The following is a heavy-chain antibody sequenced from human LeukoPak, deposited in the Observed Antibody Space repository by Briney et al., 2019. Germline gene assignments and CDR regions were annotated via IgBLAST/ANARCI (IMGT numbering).Heavy chain of an antibody. Sequence: GGSLRLSCAASGFTFSSYAMHWVRQAPGKGLEWVAVISKDGSMKYYADSVQGRFTVSRDNSENTLHLQMNSLKTEDTAVYYCAGESFDIWGQGTMVTVSS. CDR3: AGESFDI. J-gene: IGHJ3*02. V-gene: IGHV3-30*04. CDR1: GFTFSSYA. CDR2: ISKDGSMK.